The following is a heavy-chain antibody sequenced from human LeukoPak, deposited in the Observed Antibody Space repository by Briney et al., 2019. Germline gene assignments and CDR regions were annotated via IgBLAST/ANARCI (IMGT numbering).Heavy chain of an antibody. Sequence: PSETLSLTCAVSGGSISSSNWWSWVRQPPGKGLEWIGEIYHSGSTNYNPSLKSRVTISVDTSKNQFSLKLSSVTAADTAVYYCASWDGSYYDYWGQETLVTVSS. CDR3: ASWDGSYYDY. CDR1: GGSISSSNW. CDR2: IYHSGST. D-gene: IGHD3-10*01. V-gene: IGHV4-4*02. J-gene: IGHJ4*02.